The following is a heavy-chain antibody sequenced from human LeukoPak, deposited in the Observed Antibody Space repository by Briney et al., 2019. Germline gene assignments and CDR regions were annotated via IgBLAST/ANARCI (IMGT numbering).Heavy chain of an antibody. CDR1: GYTFTSCA. D-gene: IGHD5-24*01. V-gene: IGHV7-4-1*02. Sequence: ASVKVSCKASGYTFTSCAINWVRQAPGQGLEWLGWINTNTGNPTFAQGFTGRFVFSLDTSVSTAYLQISSLKAEDTAVYYCARAERWLQNDYWGQGTLVTVSS. CDR3: ARAERWLQNDY. CDR2: INTNTGNP. J-gene: IGHJ4*02.